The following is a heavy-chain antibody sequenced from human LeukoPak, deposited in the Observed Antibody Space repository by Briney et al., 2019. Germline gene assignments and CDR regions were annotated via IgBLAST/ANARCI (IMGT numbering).Heavy chain of an antibody. V-gene: IGHV5-51*01. CDR3: ATPQVSGWNFNY. J-gene: IGHJ4*02. Sequence: GESLKISCKGSGYRFTRYWIGWVRQMPGKGLEWMGSIYPGDSDTRYGPPFQGQVTISADKSITTAYLQWSSLKASDTAMYYCATPQVSGWNFNYWGQGTLVTVSS. CDR1: GYRFTRYW. D-gene: IGHD6-19*01. CDR2: IYPGDSDT.